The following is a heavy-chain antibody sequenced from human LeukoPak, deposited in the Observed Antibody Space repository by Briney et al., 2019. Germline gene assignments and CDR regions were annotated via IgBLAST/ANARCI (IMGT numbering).Heavy chain of an antibody. D-gene: IGHD1-1*01. CDR1: GFTFSDYP. J-gene: IGHJ4*02. V-gene: IGHV3-21*01. CDR3: ARVGSYNRQS. CDR2: ISSSSSYI. Sequence: GGSLRLSCAASGFTFSDYPMNWVRQAPGKGLEWVSSISSSSSYIYYADSVKGRFTISRDNAKNSLYLQMNSLRAEDTAVYYCARVGSYNRQSWGQGTLVTVSS.